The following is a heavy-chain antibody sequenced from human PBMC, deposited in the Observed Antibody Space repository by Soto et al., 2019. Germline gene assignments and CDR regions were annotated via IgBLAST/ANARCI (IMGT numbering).Heavy chain of an antibody. Sequence: QVQLVESGGGVVQPGRSLTLSCAASGFTFRAMAMHWVRQARGKGLEWVAVIWYDGSERYYGDSFKGRFTISRDNSDDTVYLRMSSLRVEDTAIYYCARDPGIPYGDFPPDHWGQGTLVTVSS. CDR3: ARDPGIPYGDFPPDH. CDR2: IWYDGSER. D-gene: IGHD2-21*02. V-gene: IGHV3-33*01. J-gene: IGHJ4*02. CDR1: GFTFRAMA.